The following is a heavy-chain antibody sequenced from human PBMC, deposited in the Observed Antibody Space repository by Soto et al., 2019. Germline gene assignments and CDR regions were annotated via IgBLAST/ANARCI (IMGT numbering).Heavy chain of an antibody. V-gene: IGHV3-30-3*01. Sequence: GGSLRLSCAASGFTFRSYAMHWVRQAPGKGLEWVAVISYDGHNKYYADSVKDRFTISRDNSKTTLYLQMNSLRAEDTAVYYCARDYCSSTSCDYYYYGMDVWGEGTTVTVSS. CDR1: GFTFRSYA. J-gene: IGHJ6*04. CDR3: ARDYCSSTSCDYYYYGMDV. CDR2: ISYDGHNK. D-gene: IGHD2-2*01.